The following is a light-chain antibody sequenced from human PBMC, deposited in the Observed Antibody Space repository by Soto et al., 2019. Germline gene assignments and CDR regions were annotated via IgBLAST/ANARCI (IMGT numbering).Light chain of an antibody. J-gene: IGLJ3*02. CDR1: SSNIGSNI. CDR3: ASGHGSLQPGV. Sequence: QSVLTQPPSASGTPGQRVTISCSGSSSNIGSNIVNWYQHLPGTAPKLLIYTNNQRPSGVPDRFSDSKSGTSASLAISGLQSGDEADYYCASGHGSLQPGVFGGGPKVTVL. CDR2: TNN. V-gene: IGLV1-44*01.